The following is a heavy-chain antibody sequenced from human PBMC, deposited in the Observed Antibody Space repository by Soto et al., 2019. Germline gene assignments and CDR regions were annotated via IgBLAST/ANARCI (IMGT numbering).Heavy chain of an antibody. V-gene: IGHV4-61*08. CDR1: GGSVSSGDYY. Sequence: PSETLSLTCTVSGGSVSSGDYYWSWIRQPPGKGLEWIGQIHYSGSTNYTPSLRSRVTISIDTSKNQFSLKLSSVTAADTAVYYCARSLQNSSGRHFDPWGQGTLVTVSS. J-gene: IGHJ5*02. CDR3: ARSLQNSSGRHFDP. D-gene: IGHD6-19*01. CDR2: IHYSGST.